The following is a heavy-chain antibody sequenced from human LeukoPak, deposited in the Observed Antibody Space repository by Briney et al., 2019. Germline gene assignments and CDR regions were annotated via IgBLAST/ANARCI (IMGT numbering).Heavy chain of an antibody. V-gene: IGHV4-59*01. CDR1: GGSISSYY. CDR3: TRGSIAYYYMDV. Sequence: SETLSLTCTVSGGSISSYYWSWIRQPPGKGLEWIGNTYYSGSTNYNPSLKSRVTISVDTSKNQFSLKLSSVTAADTAVYYCTRGSIAYYYMDVWGKGTTVTISS. J-gene: IGHJ6*03. CDR2: TYYSGST. D-gene: IGHD3-22*01.